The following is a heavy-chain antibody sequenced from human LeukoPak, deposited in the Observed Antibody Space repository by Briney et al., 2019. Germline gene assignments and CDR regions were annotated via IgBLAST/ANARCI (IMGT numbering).Heavy chain of an antibody. Sequence: SETLSLTCCVSGGSIRSGGFYWSWIRQHPGKGLEFIGYMYFSGSTFYNPSLRSRVSISVDTSKNQFSLKLTSVTAADTAVYYCAKSGSSIAFEIWGQGTMVTVSS. J-gene: IGHJ3*02. CDR3: AKSGSSIAFEI. V-gene: IGHV4-31*03. D-gene: IGHD1-26*01. CDR2: MYFSGST. CDR1: GGSIRSGGFY.